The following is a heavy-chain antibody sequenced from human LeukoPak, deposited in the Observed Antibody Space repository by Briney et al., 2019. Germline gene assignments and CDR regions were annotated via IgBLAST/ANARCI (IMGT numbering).Heavy chain of an antibody. CDR2: INSDGSSP. D-gene: IGHD6-19*01. J-gene: IGHJ4*02. CDR1: GFTFSGYW. CDR3: ARVFREGGYSSGWYERGLDC. Sequence: GALRLSCAASGFTFSGYWMHWVRQAPGKGLVWVSRINSDGSSPSYADSVKGRFTISRDNAKNTLYLQMNSLRAEDTAVYYWARVFREGGYSSGWYERGLDCGGQGTLFTVPS. V-gene: IGHV3-74*01.